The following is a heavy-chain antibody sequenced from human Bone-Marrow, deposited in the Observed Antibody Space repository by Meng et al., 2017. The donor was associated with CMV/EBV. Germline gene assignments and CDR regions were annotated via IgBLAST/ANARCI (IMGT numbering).Heavy chain of an antibody. CDR2: IYPGDSDT. D-gene: IGHD6-13*01. CDR3: ARRVSAGGTLDY. CDR1: GYSFTSYW. J-gene: IGHJ4*02. V-gene: IGHV5-51*01. Sequence: GGSLRLSCKGSGYSFTSYWIGWVRQMPGKGLEWMGIIYPGDSDTRYSPSFQGQVTISADKSSSTAYLHWSSLKASDTAMYYCARRVSAGGTLDYWGQGTLVTVSS.